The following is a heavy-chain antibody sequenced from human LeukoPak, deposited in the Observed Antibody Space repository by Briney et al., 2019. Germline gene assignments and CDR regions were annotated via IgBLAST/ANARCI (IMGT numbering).Heavy chain of an antibody. Sequence: SETLSLTCTVSGDSINTYYWSWIRQPPGKGLEWIGYIYYSVISDYNPSLKSRVTMSVDMSTRQISLKLSSVTAADTAVYYCARGSGGDGSGSLWGQGTLVTVSS. CDR3: ARGSGGDGSGSL. J-gene: IGHJ4*02. V-gene: IGHV4-59*01. CDR1: GDSINTYY. CDR2: IYYSVIS. D-gene: IGHD3-10*01.